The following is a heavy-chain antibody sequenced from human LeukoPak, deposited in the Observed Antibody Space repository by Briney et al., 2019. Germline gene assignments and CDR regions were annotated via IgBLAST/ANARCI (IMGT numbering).Heavy chain of an antibody. CDR3: ARENYDFWSGYYRDDAFDI. CDR1: GFTFSSYA. Sequence: GGSLRLSCAASGFTFSSYAMSWVRQAPGKGLEWVSAISGSGGSTYYADSVKGRFTISRDNSKNTLYLQMNSLRAEDTAVYYCARENYDFWSGYYRDDAFDIWGQGTMVTVSS. J-gene: IGHJ3*02. CDR2: ISGSGGST. D-gene: IGHD3-3*01. V-gene: IGHV3-23*01.